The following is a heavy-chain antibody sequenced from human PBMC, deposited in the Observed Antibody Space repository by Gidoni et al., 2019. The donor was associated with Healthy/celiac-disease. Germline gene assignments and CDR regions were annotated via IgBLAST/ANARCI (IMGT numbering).Heavy chain of an antibody. CDR3: ARATQQHFQH. CDR2: ISSSSSTI. Sequence: EVQLVESGGGLVQPGGSLRLSCAASGFTFSSYSMNWVRQAPGKGLAWVSYISSSSSTIYYADSVKGRFTISRDNAKNSLYLQMNSLRAEDTAVYYCARATQQHFQHWGQGTLVTVSS. J-gene: IGHJ1*01. V-gene: IGHV3-48*01. D-gene: IGHD6-13*01. CDR1: GFTFSSYS.